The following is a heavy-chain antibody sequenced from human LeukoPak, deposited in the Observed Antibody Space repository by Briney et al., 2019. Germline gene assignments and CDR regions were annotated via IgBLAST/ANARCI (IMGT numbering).Heavy chain of an antibody. CDR1: GGSISSSSYY. J-gene: IGHJ3*02. CDR3: ARRPQMPHGKRDAFDI. V-gene: IGHV4-39*01. CDR2: IYYSGST. D-gene: IGHD2-2*01. Sequence: PSETLSLTCTVSGGSISSSSYYWGWIRQPPGKGLEWIGSIYYSGSTYYNPSLKSRVTISVDTSKNQFSLKLSSVTAADTAVYYCARRPQMPHGKRDAFDIWGQGTMVTVSS.